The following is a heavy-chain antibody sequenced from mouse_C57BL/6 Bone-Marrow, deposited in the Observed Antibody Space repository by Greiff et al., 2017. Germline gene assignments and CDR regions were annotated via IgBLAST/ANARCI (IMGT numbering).Heavy chain of an antibody. Sequence: EVMLVESGGGLVKPGGSLKLSCAASGFTFSSYAMSWVRQTPEKRLEWVATISDGGSYTYYPDNVKGRFTISRDNAKNNLYLQMSHLKSEDTAMYYCARGQLRLREGAMDYWGQGTSVTVSS. V-gene: IGHV5-4*03. D-gene: IGHD3-2*02. J-gene: IGHJ4*01. CDR1: GFTFSSYA. CDR2: ISDGGSYT. CDR3: ARGQLRLREGAMDY.